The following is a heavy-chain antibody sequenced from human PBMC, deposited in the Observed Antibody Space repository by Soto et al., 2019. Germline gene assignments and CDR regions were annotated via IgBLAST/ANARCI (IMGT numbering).Heavy chain of an antibody. CDR3: ASRGYCSGGSCLYDY. CDR2: IYYSGST. Sequence: SETLSLTCTVSGGSISSYYWSWIRQPPGKGLEWIGYIYYSGSTNYNPSLKSRVTISVDTSKNQFSLKLSSVTAAYTALYYCASRGYCSGGSCLYDYWGQGTLVTVSS. D-gene: IGHD2-15*01. J-gene: IGHJ4*02. CDR1: GGSISSYY. V-gene: IGHV4-59*08.